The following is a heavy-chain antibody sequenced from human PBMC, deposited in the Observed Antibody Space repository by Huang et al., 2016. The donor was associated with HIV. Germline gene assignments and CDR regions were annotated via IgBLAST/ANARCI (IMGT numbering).Heavy chain of an antibody. CDR1: GFSFSSSA. Sequence: QVQVVESGGGVVQPGRSLRLSCAASGFSFSSSAMHWVRQAPGKGLEWVAVISYDGSGKYYADSVRGRFTVSRDNSKNTVYLQMNSLRVEDTAVYFCARDPAILLGSSSGWFDYWGQGTLVTVSS. CDR3: ARDPAILLGSSSGWFDY. CDR2: ISYDGSGK. V-gene: IGHV3-30-3*01. D-gene: IGHD6-19*01. J-gene: IGHJ4*02.